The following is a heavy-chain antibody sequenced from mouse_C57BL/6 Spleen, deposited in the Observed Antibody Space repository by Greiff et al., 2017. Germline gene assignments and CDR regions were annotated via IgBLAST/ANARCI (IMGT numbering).Heavy chain of an antibody. CDR1: EYEFPSHD. CDR2: INSDGGST. Sequence: EVKVVESGGGLVQPGESLKLSCESNEYEFPSHDMSWVSKTPEKRLELVAAINSDGGSTYYPDTMERLFIISRDNNKKTLYLQMSSLRSEDTALYYWARQRREDGFAYWGQGTLVTVSA. V-gene: IGHV5-2*01. D-gene: IGHD2-12*01. J-gene: IGHJ3*01. CDR3: ARQRREDGFAY.